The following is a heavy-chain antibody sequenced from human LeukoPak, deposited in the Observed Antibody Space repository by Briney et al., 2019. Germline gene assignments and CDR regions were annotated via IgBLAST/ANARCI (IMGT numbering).Heavy chain of an antibody. J-gene: IGHJ4*02. CDR1: GFTFSSYA. V-gene: IGHV3-23*01. CDR2: ITGSGGST. D-gene: IGHD4-11*01. Sequence: GGSLRLSCAASGFTFSSYAMSWVRQAPGKGLEWVSAITGSGGSTYYVDSVKGRFTISRDNSKNTLYLQMNSLRAEDTAVYYCARAFYSNFDYWGQGTLVTVSS. CDR3: ARAFYSNFDY.